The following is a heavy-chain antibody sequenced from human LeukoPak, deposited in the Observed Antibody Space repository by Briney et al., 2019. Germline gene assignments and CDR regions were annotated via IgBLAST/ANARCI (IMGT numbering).Heavy chain of an antibody. CDR1: GFTFSSYA. Sequence: GGSLRLSCAASGFTFSSYAMSWVRLAPGKGLEWVSAISGSGGSTYYADSVKGRFTISRDNSKNTLYLQMNSLRAEDTAVYYCAMNPEHYYDNSGYNYFDYWGQGTLVIVSS. CDR2: ISGSGGST. D-gene: IGHD3-22*01. V-gene: IGHV3-23*01. CDR3: AMNPEHYYDNSGYNYFDY. J-gene: IGHJ4*02.